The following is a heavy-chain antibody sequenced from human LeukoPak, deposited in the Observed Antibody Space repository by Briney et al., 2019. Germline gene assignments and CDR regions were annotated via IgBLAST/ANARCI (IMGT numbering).Heavy chain of an antibody. V-gene: IGHV3-23*01. CDR2: ISGSGGST. J-gene: IGHJ1*01. CDR1: GFTFSSYA. D-gene: IGHD2-15*01. Sequence: PGGSLRLSCAASGFTFSSYAMSWVRQAPGKGLEWVSAISGSGGSTYYADSVKGRFTISRDNAKNSLYLQTNSLRAEDTAVYYCARVKFLVMVLVGPAAEYFPHWGQGTLVTVSS. CDR3: ARVKFLVMVLVGPAAEYFPH.